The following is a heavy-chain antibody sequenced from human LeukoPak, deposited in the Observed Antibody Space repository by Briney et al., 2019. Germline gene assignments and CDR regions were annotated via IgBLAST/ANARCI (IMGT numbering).Heavy chain of an antibody. J-gene: IGHJ6*02. CDR2: ISSSSSYI. Sequence: GGSLRLSCGASGLTFRNAWMTWVRQAPGKGLEWVSSISSSSSYIYYADSVKGRFTISRDNAKNSLYLQMNSLRAEDTAVYYCARGGYYGSGSYRPYYYGMDVWGQGTTVTVSS. D-gene: IGHD3-10*01. CDR1: GLTFRNAW. CDR3: ARGGYYGSGSYRPYYYGMDV. V-gene: IGHV3-21*01.